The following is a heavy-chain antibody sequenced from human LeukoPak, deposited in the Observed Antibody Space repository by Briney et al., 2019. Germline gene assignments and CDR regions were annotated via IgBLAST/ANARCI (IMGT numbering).Heavy chain of an antibody. J-gene: IGHJ6*02. V-gene: IGHV4-34*01. D-gene: IGHD2-2*01. CDR1: GGSFSGYY. CDR3: ARTHIVVVPAARLYYYYGMDV. CDR2: INHSGST. Sequence: PSETLSLTCAVYGGSFSGYYWSWIRQPPGKGLGWIGEINHSGSTNYNPSLKSRVTISVDTSKNQFSLKLSSVTAADTAVYYCARTHIVVVPAARLYYYYGMDVWGQGTTVTVSS.